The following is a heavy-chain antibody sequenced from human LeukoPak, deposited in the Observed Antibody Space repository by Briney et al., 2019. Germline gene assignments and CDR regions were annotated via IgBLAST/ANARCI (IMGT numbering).Heavy chain of an antibody. D-gene: IGHD2-15*01. V-gene: IGHV3-33*01. CDR1: GFTFSSYG. J-gene: IGHJ3*02. CDR2: IWYDGSNK. Sequence: GGSLRLSCAASGFTFSSYGMHWVRQAPGKGLEWVAVIWYDGSNKYYADSVKGRFTISRDNSKNTLYLQMNSLRAEDTAVYYYESDPQTIYSNLAFDIWGQGTMVTVSS. CDR3: ESDPQTIYSNLAFDI.